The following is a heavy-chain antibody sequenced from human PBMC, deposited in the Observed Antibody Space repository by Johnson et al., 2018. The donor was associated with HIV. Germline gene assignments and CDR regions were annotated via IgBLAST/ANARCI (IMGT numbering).Heavy chain of an antibody. Sequence: VQLMESGGGLVQPGGSLRLSCAASGFIIDAYGMNWVRQTPGKGLEWVSGIKWNSGSIGYADSVKGRFTISRDNAKNSLYLQMNSLIAEDTALYYCAKDMVVRENGAFDIWGQGTMVTVSS. CDR3: AKDMVVRENGAFDI. CDR2: IKWNSGSI. CDR1: GFIIDAYG. D-gene: IGHD3-10*01. V-gene: IGHV3-9*01. J-gene: IGHJ3*02.